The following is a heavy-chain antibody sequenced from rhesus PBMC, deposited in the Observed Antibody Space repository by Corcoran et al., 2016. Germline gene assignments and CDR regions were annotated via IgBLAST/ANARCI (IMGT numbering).Heavy chain of an antibody. J-gene: IGHJ4*01. CDR3: ARDSSSSGHDY. D-gene: IGHD6-31*01. Sequence: QVQLQESGPGLVKPSETLSLTCAVSGGSISSRYYYWSWIRQAPGKGLEWFGYISYSGSTSYNPSLKSRVTISKDTSKNQFSLKLSSVTAADTAVYYCARDSSSSGHDYWGQGVLVTVSS. CDR2: ISYSGST. V-gene: IGHV4-122*02. CDR1: GGSISSRYYY.